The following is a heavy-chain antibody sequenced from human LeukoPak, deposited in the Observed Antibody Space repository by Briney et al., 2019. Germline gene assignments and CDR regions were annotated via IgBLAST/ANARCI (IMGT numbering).Heavy chain of an antibody. CDR3: ARHWGLGSSSWSLFDY. D-gene: IGHD6-13*01. CDR2: IDPSDSYA. J-gene: IGHJ4*02. CDR1: GYSFTSYW. V-gene: IGHV5-10-1*01. Sequence: GESLKISCKGSGYSFTSYWISWVRQMPGKGLEWMGRIDPSDSYANYSPSFQGHVTISADKSISTAYLQWSSLKASDTAMYYCARHWGLGSSSWSLFDYWGQGTLVTVSS.